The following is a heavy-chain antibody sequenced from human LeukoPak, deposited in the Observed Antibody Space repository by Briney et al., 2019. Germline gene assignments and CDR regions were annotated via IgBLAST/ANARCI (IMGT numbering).Heavy chain of an antibody. D-gene: IGHD2-2*02. Sequence: ASVKVSCKASGYTFTSYDISWVRQAPGQGLEWMGWISAYNGSTNYAQKLQGRVTMTTDTSTSTAYMELRSLRSDDTAVYYCARDEGYCSSTSCYTRSYFQHWGQGTLVTVSS. J-gene: IGHJ1*01. CDR1: GYTFTSYD. V-gene: IGHV1-18*01. CDR2: ISAYNGST. CDR3: ARDEGYCSSTSCYTRSYFQH.